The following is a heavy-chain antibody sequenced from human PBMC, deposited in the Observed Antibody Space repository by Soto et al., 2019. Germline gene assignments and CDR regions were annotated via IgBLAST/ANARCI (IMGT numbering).Heavy chain of an antibody. CDR3: ARVPDR. Sequence: PSETLALTCTVSGGSINSYYWSWIRQPPGKGLEWIGYIYHSGSTYYNPSLKSRVTISVDRSKNQFSLKLSSVTAADTAVYYCARVPDRWGQGTLVTV. D-gene: IGHD2-2*01. CDR1: GGSINSYY. CDR2: IYHSGST. V-gene: IGHV4-59*12. J-gene: IGHJ5*02.